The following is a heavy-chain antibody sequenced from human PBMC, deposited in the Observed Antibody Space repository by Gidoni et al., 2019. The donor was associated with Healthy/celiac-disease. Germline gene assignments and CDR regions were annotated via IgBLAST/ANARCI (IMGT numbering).Heavy chain of an antibody. CDR1: GGSYSSGDYY. V-gene: IGHV4-30-4*01. CDR2: IYYSGST. D-gene: IGHD3-3*01. CDR3: ARDRETGVHNWFDP. J-gene: IGHJ5*02. Sequence: QVQLQESAPGLVKPSQTLSLICTLSGGSYSSGDYYGSWIRQPPGKALEWIGYIYYSGSTYYNPDLRSRVTISVDTSKNQFALKLSSVTAADTAVYYYARDRETGVHNWFDPWCQGTLVTVSS.